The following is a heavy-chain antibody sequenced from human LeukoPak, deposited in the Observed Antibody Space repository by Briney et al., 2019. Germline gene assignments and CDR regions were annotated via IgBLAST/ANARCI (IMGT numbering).Heavy chain of an antibody. D-gene: IGHD6-6*01. CDR2: IYYSGST. CDR3: ARRGIAARSNYYYMDV. Sequence: SETLSLTCTVSGGSISSSSYYWGWIRQPPGKGLEWIGSIYYSGSTYYNPSLMSRVTISVDTSKNQFSLKLSSVTAADTAVYYCARRGIAARSNYYYMDVWGKGTTVTVSS. J-gene: IGHJ6*03. CDR1: GGSISSSSYY. V-gene: IGHV4-39*01.